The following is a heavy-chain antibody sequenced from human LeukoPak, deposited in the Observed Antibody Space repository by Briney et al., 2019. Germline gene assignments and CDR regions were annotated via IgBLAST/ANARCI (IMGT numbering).Heavy chain of an antibody. Sequence: ASVKVSCKASGGTFSSYAISWVRQAPGQGLEWMGWISAYNGNTNYAQKLQGRVTVTRDTSASTAYMELSSLRSEDTAVYYCARDLLVATRPLHYWGQGTLVTVSS. CDR1: GGTFSSYA. CDR3: ARDLLVATRPLHY. CDR2: ISAYNGNT. D-gene: IGHD5-12*01. J-gene: IGHJ4*02. V-gene: IGHV1-18*01.